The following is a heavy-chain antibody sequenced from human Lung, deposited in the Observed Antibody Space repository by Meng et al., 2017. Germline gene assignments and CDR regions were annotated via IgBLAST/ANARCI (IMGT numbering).Heavy chain of an antibody. J-gene: IGHJ4*02. D-gene: IGHD6-13*01. Sequence: GERVQSGAEVKEPGASVKVSCKPSGYNFPDYWLHWVRRAPGQGLEWMGRIDPKSGDTHYAQRFQGRVTMTGDTSISTAYMELSGLRSDDTAMYYCARDEDISAAGKLFGDYWGQGTLVTVSS. CDR1: GYNFPDYW. V-gene: IGHV1-2*06. CDR2: IDPKSGDT. CDR3: ARDEDISAAGKLFGDY.